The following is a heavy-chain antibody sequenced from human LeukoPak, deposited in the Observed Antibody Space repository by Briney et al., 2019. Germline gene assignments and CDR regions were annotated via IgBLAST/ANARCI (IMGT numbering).Heavy chain of an antibody. CDR1: GGSLSGFY. D-gene: IGHD2-2*01. CDR3: ARHGEKYQLY. J-gene: IGHJ4*02. CDR2: TSHSGST. Sequence: SETLSLTCAVYGGSLSGFYWSWIRQPPGNGLEWIGETSHSGSTSYNPSLKSRVSISVDTSKNQFSLKLSSVTAADTAVYYCARHGEKYQLYWGQGTLVTVSS. V-gene: IGHV4-34*01.